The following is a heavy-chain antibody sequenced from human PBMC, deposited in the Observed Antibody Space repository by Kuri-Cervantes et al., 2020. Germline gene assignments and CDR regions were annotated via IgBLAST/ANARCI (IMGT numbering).Heavy chain of an antibody. J-gene: IGHJ2*01. Sequence: GESLKISCAASGFTVSSNYMSWVRQAPGKGLEWVSVIYSGGSTDYADSVKGRFTISRDNSKNTLYVQMNSLRAEDTAVYYCARVLYGGDSFWYIELWGRGTLVTVSS. CDR2: IYSGGST. D-gene: IGHD4-23*01. CDR1: GFTVSSNY. CDR3: ARVLYGGDSFWYIEL. V-gene: IGHV3-53*01.